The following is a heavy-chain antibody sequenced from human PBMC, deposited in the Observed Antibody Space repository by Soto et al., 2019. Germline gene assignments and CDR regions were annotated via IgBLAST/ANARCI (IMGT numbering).Heavy chain of an antibody. V-gene: IGHV3-23*01. CDR1: GFAFRGEA. CDR3: ARSEMTYNWND. Sequence: EVQLLESGGDLLQPGGSLRLACAASGFAFRGEAMSWVLQAPGKGLEWVSSVSGSGEMTHYAESVKGRFTISRDNSKDKLYLQMESLRAEDTAVDFCARSEMTYNWNDWGQGTLVTVSS. J-gene: IGHJ4*02. D-gene: IGHD1-20*01. CDR2: VSGSGEMT.